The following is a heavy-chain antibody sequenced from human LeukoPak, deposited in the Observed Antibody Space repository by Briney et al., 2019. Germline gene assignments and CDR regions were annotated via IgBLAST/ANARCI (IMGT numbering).Heavy chain of an antibody. J-gene: IGHJ3*02. D-gene: IGHD4-17*01. CDR2: IYYSGST. CDR1: GGSISGYY. Sequence: SETLSLTCTVSGGSISGYYWSWIRQPPGKGLEWIGNIYYSGSTNYNPSLKSRVTISVDTSKNQFSLKLRSVTAADTAVYYCARLSTVTTILSAFDIWGQGTMVIVSS. CDR3: ARLSTVTTILSAFDI. V-gene: IGHV4-59*08.